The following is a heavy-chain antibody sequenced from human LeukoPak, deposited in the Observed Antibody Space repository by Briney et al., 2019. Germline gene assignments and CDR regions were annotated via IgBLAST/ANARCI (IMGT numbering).Heavy chain of an antibody. J-gene: IGHJ4*02. CDR3: ATLYYDSSGLDY. Sequence: SVKVSCKASGGTFSSYAISWVRQAPGQGLEWMGGIIPIFGTANYAQKFQGRVTMTEDTSTDTAYMELSSLRSEDTAVYYCATLYYDSSGLDYWGQGTLVTVSS. CDR1: GGTFSSYA. V-gene: IGHV1-69*06. CDR2: IIPIFGTA. D-gene: IGHD3-22*01.